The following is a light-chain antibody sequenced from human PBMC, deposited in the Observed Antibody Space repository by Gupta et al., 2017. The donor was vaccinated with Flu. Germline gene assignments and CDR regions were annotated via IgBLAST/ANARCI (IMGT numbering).Light chain of an antibody. CDR3: CSYVGSYV. CDR2: EDT. V-gene: IGLV2-23*01. Sequence: HSALTQPASVSGSPGQSITLSCTGTSSDVGSYPLVSWYQQYPGKAPKLMIYEDTKRPSGVSNRFSGSRFGNTASLAISGLQAEDEADYYCCSYVGSYVFGTGTKVTVL. J-gene: IGLJ1*01. CDR1: SSDVGSYPL.